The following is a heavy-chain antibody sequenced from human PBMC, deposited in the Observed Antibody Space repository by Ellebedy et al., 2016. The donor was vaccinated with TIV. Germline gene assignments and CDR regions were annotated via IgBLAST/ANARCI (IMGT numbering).Heavy chain of an antibody. CDR2: IYSSGTT. CDR3: ARWFDASDNDAFDI. CDR1: GGSINNRY. V-gene: IGHV4-4*07. Sequence: MPSETLSLTCTVSGGSINNRYWSWIRQVAGKGLEWIGRIYSSGTTNYNPSLNSRVTMSLDTSKNQFSLRLTSVTAADTAIYYCARWFDASDNDAFDIWGQGRVVIVSS. D-gene: IGHD2-2*01. J-gene: IGHJ3*02.